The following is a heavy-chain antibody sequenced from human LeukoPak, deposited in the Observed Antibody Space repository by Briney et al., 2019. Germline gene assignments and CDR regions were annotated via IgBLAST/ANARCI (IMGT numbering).Heavy chain of an antibody. V-gene: IGHV4-4*07. Sequence: PSETLSLTCTVSGGSISSYYWSWIQQPPGKGLECIGRIYTSRSTNYNPSLKSRVPMSVDTSKNQFSLKLSSVTAADTAVYYCARGETYYDFWSGYSEDYYYYGMGVWGQGTTVTVSS. CDR3: ARGETYYDFWSGYSEDYYYYGMGV. J-gene: IGHJ6*02. CDR2: IYTSRST. CDR1: GGSISSYY. D-gene: IGHD3-3*01.